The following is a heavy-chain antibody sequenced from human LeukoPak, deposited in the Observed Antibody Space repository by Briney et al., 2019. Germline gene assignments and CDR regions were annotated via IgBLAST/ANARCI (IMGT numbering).Heavy chain of an antibody. CDR3: ARQVVPAARTSYYYYMDV. Sequence: GESLKISCKGSGYSFTSYWIGWVRQMPGKGLEWMGIIYPGDSDTRYSPSFQGQVTISADKPISTAYLQWSSLKASDTAMYYCARQVVPAARTSYYYYMDVWGKGTTVTVSS. CDR1: GYSFTSYW. V-gene: IGHV5-51*01. J-gene: IGHJ6*03. CDR2: IYPGDSDT. D-gene: IGHD2-2*01.